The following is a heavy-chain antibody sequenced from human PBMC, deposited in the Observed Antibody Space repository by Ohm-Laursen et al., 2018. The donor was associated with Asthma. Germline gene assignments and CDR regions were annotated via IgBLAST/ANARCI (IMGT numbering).Heavy chain of an antibody. CDR3: ARDLRLGDGGHFDY. V-gene: IGHV1-46*01. CDR1: GYTFTSYY. Sequence: SVKVSCNASGYTFTSYYMHWVRQAPGQGLEWMGIINPSGGSTSYAQKFQGRVTMTTDTSTSTAYMELRSLRSDDTAVYYCARDLRLGDGGHFDYWGQGTLVTVSS. CDR2: INPSGGST. J-gene: IGHJ4*02. D-gene: IGHD2-21*02.